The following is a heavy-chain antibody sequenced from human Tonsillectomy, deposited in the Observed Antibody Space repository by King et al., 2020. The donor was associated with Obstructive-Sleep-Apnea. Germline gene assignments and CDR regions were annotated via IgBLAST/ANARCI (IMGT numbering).Heavy chain of an antibody. CDR2: SYHRGNT. CDR3: SRVGPSQTDY. J-gene: IGHJ4*02. Sequence: VQLQEWGSGLVKPSDTHSLTCTVSGYSTSSDYYWGVVRQPPGKGLVWISTSYHRGNTYYKPSLKSRVTISLDTAKNQFSLRLRSVTAAYTAVYYCSRVGPSQTDYWGQGTLVTVSS. D-gene: IGHD3-16*01. CDR1: GYSTSSDYY. V-gene: IGHV4-38-2*02.